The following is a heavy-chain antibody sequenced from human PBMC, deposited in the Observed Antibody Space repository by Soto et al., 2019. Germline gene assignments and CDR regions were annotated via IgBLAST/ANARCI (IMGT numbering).Heavy chain of an antibody. D-gene: IGHD2-8*02. CDR1: GASIGSGSW. V-gene: IGHV4-4*02. Sequence: QVHLQESGPGLVKPSETLSLICAVSGASIGSGSWWSWVRQPPGKGLEWIAEIFHDGNTNYSPSLKSRVTISVDKSQNQFSLNVYSVTAADTAVYYCARHEGWTGPDQWGQGTLVTVSS. CDR3: ARHEGWTGPDQ. CDR2: IFHDGNT. J-gene: IGHJ5*02.